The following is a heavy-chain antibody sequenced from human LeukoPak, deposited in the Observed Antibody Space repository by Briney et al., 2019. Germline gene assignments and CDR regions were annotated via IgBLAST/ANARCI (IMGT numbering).Heavy chain of an antibody. J-gene: IGHJ4*02. CDR3: ARTYTTYPTRPFDY. V-gene: IGHV4-38-2*02. CDR1: DYSISSSYY. D-gene: IGHD1-26*01. Sequence: PSETLSLTCSVSDYSISSSYYWGWIRQPPGKGLEWIGNIYHSGSTYYNPSLTGRVTISVDTSKNQFSLKLGSVTAADTAVYSWARTYTTYPTRPFDYWGREPWSPSPQ. CDR2: IYHSGST.